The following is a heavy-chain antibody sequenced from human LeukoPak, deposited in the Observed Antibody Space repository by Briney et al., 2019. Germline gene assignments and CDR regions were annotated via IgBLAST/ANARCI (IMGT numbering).Heavy chain of an antibody. D-gene: IGHD3-10*01. Sequence: SETLSLTCTVSGGSIGSDNYYWDRIRRPPGKGLEFIAGIFYTGTTYYNPSLKSRVTISIDTSNNQFSLRLSSVTAADTAVYYCVIGGSGSFDYWGHGTLVTVSS. CDR3: VIGGSGSFDY. CDR1: GGSIGSDNYY. J-gene: IGHJ4*01. V-gene: IGHV4-39*01. CDR2: IFYTGTT.